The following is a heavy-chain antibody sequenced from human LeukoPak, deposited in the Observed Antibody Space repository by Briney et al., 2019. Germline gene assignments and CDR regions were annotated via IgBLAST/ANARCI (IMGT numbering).Heavy chain of an antibody. CDR1: GFTFSNAW. CDR2: IKSKTDGGTT. CDR3: TTDHAASYYYDSSGPIDY. V-gene: IGHV3-15*01. Sequence: GGSLRLSCAASGFTFSNAWMSWVRQAPGKGLEWVGRIKSKTDGGTTDYAAPVKGRFTISRDDSKNTLYLQMNSLKTEDTAVYYCTTDHAASYYYDSSGPIDYWGQGTLVTVSS. J-gene: IGHJ4*02. D-gene: IGHD3-22*01.